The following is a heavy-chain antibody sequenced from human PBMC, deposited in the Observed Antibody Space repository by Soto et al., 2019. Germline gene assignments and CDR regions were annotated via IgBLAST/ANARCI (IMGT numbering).Heavy chain of an antibody. J-gene: IGHJ6*02. CDR3: AGVPAAGFYYYYGMDV. CDR2: ISAYNGNT. Sequence: QVQLVQSGAEVKKPGASVKVSCKASGYTFTSYGISWVRQAPGQGLEWMGWISAYNGNTNYAQKLQGRVTMTTDTSTSTAYMELRSLRSDDTAVYYCAGVPAAGFYYYYGMDVWGRGSTVTVSS. D-gene: IGHD2-2*01. V-gene: IGHV1-18*01. CDR1: GYTFTSYG.